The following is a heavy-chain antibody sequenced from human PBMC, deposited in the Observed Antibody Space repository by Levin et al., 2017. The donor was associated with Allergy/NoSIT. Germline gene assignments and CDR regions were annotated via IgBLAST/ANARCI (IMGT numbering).Heavy chain of an antibody. Sequence: PGESLKISCAASGFSFSSYGMHWVRQAPGKGLEWVGFIWHDGNQKYTADSVRGRFTISRDNSKNTLFLQMNSLRGEDTAVYYCARIPGSPTRWEVLGDAFDIWGQGTTVTVSP. D-gene: IGHD1-26*01. CDR2: IWHDGNQK. J-gene: IGHJ3*02. CDR3: ARIPGSPTRWEVLGDAFDI. CDR1: GFSFSSYG. V-gene: IGHV3-33*01.